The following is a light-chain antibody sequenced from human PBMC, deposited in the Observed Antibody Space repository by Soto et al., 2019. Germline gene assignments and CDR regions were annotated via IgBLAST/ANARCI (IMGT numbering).Light chain of an antibody. Sequence: DIVMTQSPATLSVSPGERATLSCRASQSVSSNLAWYQQKPGQAPRLLIYGGSTRATGIPARFSGSGSGTEFTLTISSLQSEDFEVYYCQQYNNLPPLTFGGGTKVEIK. CDR1: QSVSSN. CDR2: GGS. J-gene: IGKJ4*01. CDR3: QQYNNLPPLT. V-gene: IGKV3-15*01.